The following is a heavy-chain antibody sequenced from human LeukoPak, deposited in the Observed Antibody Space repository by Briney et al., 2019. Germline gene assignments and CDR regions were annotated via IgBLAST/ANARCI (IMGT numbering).Heavy chain of an antibody. V-gene: IGHV3-66*01. CDR2: IYSGGST. CDR3: AKGSGINHYHWIDP. D-gene: IGHD1-14*01. CDR1: GFTVSSNY. J-gene: IGHJ5*02. Sequence: GGSLRLSCAASGFTVSSNYMSWVRQAPGKGLEWVSVIYSGGSTYYADSVKGRFTISRDNSKNTLYLQMNSLRAEDTALYYCAKGSGINHYHWIDPWGQGTLVTVSS.